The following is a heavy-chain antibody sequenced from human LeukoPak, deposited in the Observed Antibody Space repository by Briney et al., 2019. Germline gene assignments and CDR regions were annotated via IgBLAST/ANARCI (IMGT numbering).Heavy chain of an antibody. Sequence: SETLSLTCTVSGGSISSSSYYWGWIRQPPGKGLEWIGSIYYSGSTYYNPSLKSRVTISVDTSKNQFSLKLSSVTAADTAVYYCARYSSRIDYWGQGTLVTVSS. CDR2: IYYSGST. CDR1: GGSISSSSYY. D-gene: IGHD6-19*01. J-gene: IGHJ4*02. CDR3: ARYSSRIDY. V-gene: IGHV4-39*07.